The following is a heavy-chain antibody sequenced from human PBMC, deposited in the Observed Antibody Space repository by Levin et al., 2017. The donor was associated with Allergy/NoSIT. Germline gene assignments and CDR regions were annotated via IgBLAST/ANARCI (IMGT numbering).Heavy chain of an antibody. CDR2: ISSSSSSI. CDR1: GVAFSSYS. CDR3: AGMKRNILQAFGI. D-gene: IGHD2/OR15-2a*01. J-gene: IGHJ3*02. V-gene: IGHV3-48*02. Sequence: GESLKISCVASGVAFSSYSMNWVRQAPGKGLEWISYISSSSSSIDYADSVKGRFTIYRDNAKNSPFLQMNSLRDEDTAVYFCAGMKRNILQAFGIWGPGTMVTVSS.